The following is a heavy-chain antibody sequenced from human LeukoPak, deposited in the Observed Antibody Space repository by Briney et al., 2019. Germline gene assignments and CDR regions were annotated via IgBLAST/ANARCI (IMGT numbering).Heavy chain of an antibody. J-gene: IGHJ4*02. CDR3: ARDLSYYDSSGYDY. CDR2: INTNTGNP. D-gene: IGHD3-22*01. V-gene: IGHV7-4-1*02. Sequence: ASVKVSCKASGYTFTSYAMNWVRQAPGQGLEWMGWINTNTGNPTYAQGFTGRFVFSLDTPVSTAYLQISSLKAEDTAVYYCARDLSYYDSSGYDYWGQGTLVTVSS. CDR1: GYTFTSYA.